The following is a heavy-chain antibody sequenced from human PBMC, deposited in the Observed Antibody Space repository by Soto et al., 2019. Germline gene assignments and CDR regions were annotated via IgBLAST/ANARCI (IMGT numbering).Heavy chain of an antibody. J-gene: IGHJ4*02. CDR1: GYIFPGYY. CDR2: INPNSGDT. D-gene: IGHD6-19*01. V-gene: IGHV1-2*04. CDR3: ATSRTSIAVAGETEYYFDY. Sequence: SVKDSFKGSGYIFPGYYMHWVRQAPVQGLEWMGWINPNSGDTNYTQKFQGCVTMTMDTSISTAYMELSRLRSDDTAVYYCATSRTSIAVAGETEYYFDYWGQGTQVTVSS.